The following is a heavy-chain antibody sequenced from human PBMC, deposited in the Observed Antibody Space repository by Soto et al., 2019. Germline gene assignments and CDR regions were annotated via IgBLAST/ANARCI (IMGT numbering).Heavy chain of an antibody. V-gene: IGHV4-61*01. D-gene: IGHD2-15*01. Sequence: QVQLQESGPGLVKPSETLSLTCTVSGGSVSSGSYYWSWIRQPPGKGLEWIGYIYYSGSTNYNPSLKSRVNISVDTSKNEFSLKLISVTAADTAVYYCASYAKGYCSGGSCYGRNYFDYWGQGTLVTVSS. CDR2: IYYSGST. CDR1: GGSVSSGSYY. CDR3: ASYAKGYCSGGSCYGRNYFDY. J-gene: IGHJ4*02.